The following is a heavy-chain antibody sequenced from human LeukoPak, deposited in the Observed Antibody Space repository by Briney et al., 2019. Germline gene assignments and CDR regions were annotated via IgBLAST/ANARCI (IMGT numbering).Heavy chain of an antibody. D-gene: IGHD3-16*02. CDR2: ISGSGGST. J-gene: IGHJ4*02. Sequence: GGSLRLSCAASGFTFSSYAMSWVRQAPGKGLEWVSAISGSGGSTYYADSVKGRFTISRDNSKNTLYLQMNSLRAEDTAVYYCANLYDHVWGSYRSPGDWGQGTLVTVSS. CDR1: GFTFSSYA. V-gene: IGHV3-23*01. CDR3: ANLYDHVWGSYRSPGD.